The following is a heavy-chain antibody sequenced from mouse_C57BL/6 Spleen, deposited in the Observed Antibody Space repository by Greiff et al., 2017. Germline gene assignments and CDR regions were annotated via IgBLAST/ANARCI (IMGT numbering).Heavy chain of an antibody. CDR1: GYSFTGYY. CDR2: INPSTGGT. V-gene: IGHV1-42*01. J-gene: IGHJ1*03. D-gene: IGHD2-1*01. CDR3: ARATMVTTWRYFDV. Sequence: EVQLQQSGPELVKPGASVKISCKASGYSFTGYYMNWVKQSPEKSLEWIGEINPSTGGTTYNQKFKAKATLTVDKSSSTAYMQLKSLTSEDSAVYYCARATMVTTWRYFDVWGTGTTVTVSS.